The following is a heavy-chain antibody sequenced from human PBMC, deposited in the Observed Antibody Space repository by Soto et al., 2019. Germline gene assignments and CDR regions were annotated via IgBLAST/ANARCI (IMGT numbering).Heavy chain of an antibody. V-gene: IGHV1-18*04. CDR3: ARGGGGWIPHYYSYYYGMDV. J-gene: IGHJ6*02. Sequence: GASVKVSCKASGYTFTSYGISWVRQAPGQGLEWMGWISAYNGNTNYAQKLQGRVTMTTDTSTSTAYMELRSLRSDDTAVYYCARGGGGWIPHYYSYYYGMDVWGQGTTVTVSS. CDR2: ISAYNGNT. D-gene: IGHD6-19*01. CDR1: GYTFTSYG.